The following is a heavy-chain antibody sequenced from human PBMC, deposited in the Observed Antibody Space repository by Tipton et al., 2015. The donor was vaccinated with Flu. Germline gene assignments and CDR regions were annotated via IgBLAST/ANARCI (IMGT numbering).Heavy chain of an antibody. CDR2: IWHDGTYK. D-gene: IGHD3-10*01. CDR3: AKGGTVREYYYRGMDV. CDR1: GSIFSDFG. Sequence: SLRLSCEASGSIFSDFGMHWVRQAPGKGLEWVAVIWHDGTYKYYADSLKGRFTISRDNTKNTLYLQMNSLTAEDTAVYYCAKGGTVREYYYRGMDVWGQGPRSPST. J-gene: IGHJ6*02. V-gene: IGHV3-33*06.